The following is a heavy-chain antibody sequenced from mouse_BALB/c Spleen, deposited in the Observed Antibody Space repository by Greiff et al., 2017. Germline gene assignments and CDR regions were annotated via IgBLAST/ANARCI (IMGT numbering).Heavy chain of an antibody. CDR1: GYTFTSYW. V-gene: IGHV1-7*01. D-gene: IGHD2-3*01. Sequence: VQLQQSGAELAKPGASVKMSCKASGYTFTSYWMHWVKQRPGQGLEWIGYINPSTGYTEYNQKFKDKATLTADKSSSTAYMQLSSLTSEDSAVYYCARYEKRAWFAYWGQGTLVTVSA. CDR3: ARYEKRAWFAY. J-gene: IGHJ3*01. CDR2: INPSTGYT.